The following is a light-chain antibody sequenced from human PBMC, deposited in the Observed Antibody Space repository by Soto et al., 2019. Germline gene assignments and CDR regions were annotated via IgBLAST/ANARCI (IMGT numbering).Light chain of an antibody. CDR2: EVS. CDR3: NSYADSNNFV. J-gene: IGLJ1*01. V-gene: IGLV2-8*01. CDR1: SSDVGGYNF. Sequence: QSVLTQPPSASGSLGQSVTISCTGTSSDVGGYNFVSWYQQHPGKAPKLMIYEVSKRPSGVPDRFSGSKSGNTASLTVSGLQAEDEADYDCNSYADSNNFVFGSGTKLTVL.